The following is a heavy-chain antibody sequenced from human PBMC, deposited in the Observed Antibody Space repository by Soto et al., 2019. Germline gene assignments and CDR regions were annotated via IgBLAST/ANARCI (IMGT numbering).Heavy chain of an antibody. Sequence: SETLSLTCAVYGGSFSGYYWSWIRQPPGKGLEWIGEINHSGSTNYNPSLKSRVTISVDTSKNQFSLKLSSVTAADTAVYYCARWYYYDSSGYGSFDYWGQGTLVTVSS. CDR2: INHSGST. J-gene: IGHJ4*02. CDR3: ARWYYYDSSGYGSFDY. V-gene: IGHV4-34*01. D-gene: IGHD3-22*01. CDR1: GGSFSGYY.